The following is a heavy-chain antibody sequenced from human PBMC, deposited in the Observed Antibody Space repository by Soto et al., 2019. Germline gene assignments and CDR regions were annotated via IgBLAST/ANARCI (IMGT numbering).Heavy chain of an antibody. CDR2: IIPIFGTT. D-gene: IGHD3-10*01. J-gene: IGHJ5*02. CDR1: GGTFSRHA. Sequence: SVKVSCKASGGTFSRHAISWVRQAPGQGLEWMGGIIPIFGTTNYAQNFQGRVTITADEFTSTAYMELSSLRSEDTAVYYCARIYGSGSYSDLVWFDPWGQGTLVTVSS. V-gene: IGHV1-69*01. CDR3: ARIYGSGSYSDLVWFDP.